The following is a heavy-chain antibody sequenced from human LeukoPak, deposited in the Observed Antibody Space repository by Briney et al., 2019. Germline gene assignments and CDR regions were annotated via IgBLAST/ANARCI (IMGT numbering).Heavy chain of an antibody. CDR2: IYYSGST. CDR1: GGSISGSSHY. V-gene: IGHV4-39*01. Sequence: SEALSLTCTVSGGSISGSSHYWGWIRQPPGKGLEFIGSIYYSGSTYYNPSLKSRVTISVDTSKNQFSLKLSSVTVADTAVYYCARQRGSWYIDYWGQGTLVTVSS. CDR3: ARQRGSWYIDY. D-gene: IGHD6-13*01. J-gene: IGHJ4*02.